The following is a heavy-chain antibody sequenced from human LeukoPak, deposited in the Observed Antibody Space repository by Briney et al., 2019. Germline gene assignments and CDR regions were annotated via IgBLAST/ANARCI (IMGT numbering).Heavy chain of an antibody. CDR1: GYSISSGYY. Sequence: SETLSLTCAVSGYSISSGYYWGWIRQPPGKGLKWIGSIYHSGSTYYNPSLKSRVTISVDTSKNQFSLKLSSVTAADTAVYYCARGDSGYSYGYWFDPWGQGTLVTVSS. CDR2: IYHSGST. V-gene: IGHV4-38-2*01. D-gene: IGHD5-18*01. J-gene: IGHJ5*02. CDR3: ARGDSGYSYGYWFDP.